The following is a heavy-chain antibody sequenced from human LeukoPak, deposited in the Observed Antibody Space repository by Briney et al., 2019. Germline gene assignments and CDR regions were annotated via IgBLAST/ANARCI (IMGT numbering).Heavy chain of an antibody. Sequence: VASVEVSCKASGYTFTGYYMHWVRQAPGQGLEWMGRINPNSGGTNYAQKFQGRVTMTRDTSISTAYMELSRLRSDDTAVYYCARVAIFGVVYDDYWGQGALVTVSS. CDR3: ARVAIFGVVYDDY. D-gene: IGHD3-3*01. CDR1: GYTFTGYY. J-gene: IGHJ4*02. V-gene: IGHV1-2*06. CDR2: INPNSGGT.